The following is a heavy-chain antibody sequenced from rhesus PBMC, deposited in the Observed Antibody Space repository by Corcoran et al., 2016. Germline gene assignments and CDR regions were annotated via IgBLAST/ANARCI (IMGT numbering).Heavy chain of an antibody. CDR2: ISGSGGAT. CDR3: ARSGWTSWDNRFDV. CDR1: GGSISNTY. V-gene: IGHV4-173*01. J-gene: IGHJ5-1*01. Sequence: QLQLQESGPGLVKPLETLYLTCVVSGGSISNTYWNWIRQPPGKGLEWIALISGSGGATDNNPSLKSRVTISRDMSKNQFSLEVNSVTAADTAVYYCARSGWTSWDNRFDVWGAGVLATVSS. D-gene: IGHD2-39*02.